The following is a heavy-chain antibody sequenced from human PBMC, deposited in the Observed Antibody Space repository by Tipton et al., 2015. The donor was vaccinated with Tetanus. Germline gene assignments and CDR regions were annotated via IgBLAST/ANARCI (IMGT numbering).Heavy chain of an antibody. CDR3: ARDQGGGRVVRLNWFDP. J-gene: IGHJ5*02. D-gene: IGHD6-6*01. CDR1: GDSVSGYY. V-gene: IGHV4-59*02. Sequence: TLSLTCTVSGDSVSGYYWSWIRQPPGKGLEWVGYVYYTGDTNYNPSLKSRVTMSVDTSKNQLSLHVSSVTAADTAVYYCARDQGGGRVVRLNWFDPWGQGTLVTVSS. CDR2: VYYTGDT.